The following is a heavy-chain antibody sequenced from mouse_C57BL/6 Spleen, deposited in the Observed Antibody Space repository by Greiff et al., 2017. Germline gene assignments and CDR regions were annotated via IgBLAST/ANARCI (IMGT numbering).Heavy chain of an antibody. D-gene: IGHD1-1*01. CDR3: ARDHYGSSYDWYFDV. CDR1: GFTFSSYA. V-gene: IGHV5-4*01. Sequence: EVKLVESGGGLVKPGGSLKLSCAASGFTFSSYAMSWVRQTPEKRLEWVATISDGGSYTYYPDNVKGRFTISRDNAKNNLYLQMSHLKSEDTAMYYGARDHYGSSYDWYFDVWGTGTTVTVSS. J-gene: IGHJ1*03. CDR2: ISDGGSYT.